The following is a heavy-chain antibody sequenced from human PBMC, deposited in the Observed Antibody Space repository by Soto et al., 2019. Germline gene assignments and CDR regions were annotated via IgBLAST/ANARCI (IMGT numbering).Heavy chain of an antibody. CDR1: GFTFTSSA. D-gene: IGHD6-13*01. V-gene: IGHV1-58*01. J-gene: IGHJ6*02. CDR2: IVVGSGNT. CDR3: AAFGAQQLVPLGKDYYYYGMDV. Sequence: SVKVSCKASGFTFTSSAVQWVRQARGQRLEWIGWIVVGSGNTNYAQKFQERVTITRDMSTSTAYMELSSLRSEDTAVYYCAAFGAQQLVPLGKDYYYYGMDVWGQGTTVTFSS.